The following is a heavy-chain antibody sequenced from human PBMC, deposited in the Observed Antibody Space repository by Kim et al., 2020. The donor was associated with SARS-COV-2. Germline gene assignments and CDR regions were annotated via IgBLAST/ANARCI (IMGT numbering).Heavy chain of an antibody. D-gene: IGHD2-15*01. J-gene: IGHJ4*02. V-gene: IGHV3-21*01. CDR1: GFTFSTYS. CDR3: ARIIAAVAGLDY. CDR2: ISTSSTYI. Sequence: GGSLRLSCAASGFTFSTYSMTWVRQAPGKGLEWVSSISTSSTYIYYADSVKGRFTISRDNAKNSLYLQMNSLRAEDTAVYYCARIIAAVAGLDYWGQETL.